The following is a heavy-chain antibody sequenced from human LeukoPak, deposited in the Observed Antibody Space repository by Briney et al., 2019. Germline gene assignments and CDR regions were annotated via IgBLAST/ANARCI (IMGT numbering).Heavy chain of an antibody. CDR1: GFTFSNYA. V-gene: IGHV3-23*01. Sequence: GGSLRLSCAASGFTFSNYAMRWVRQAPGKGLEWVSGISGSGDSTYYADSVKGRFTISRDNSKNTLYLQMNSLRAEDTAVYYCARGYSSSWYYPIDYWGQGTLVTVSS. CDR2: ISGSGDST. J-gene: IGHJ4*02. CDR3: ARGYSSSWYYPIDY. D-gene: IGHD6-13*01.